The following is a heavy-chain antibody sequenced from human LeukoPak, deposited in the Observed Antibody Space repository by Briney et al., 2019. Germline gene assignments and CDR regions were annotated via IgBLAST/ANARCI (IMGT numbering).Heavy chain of an antibody. CDR3: ARDSHYYDSSGYYYGGAVFDY. Sequence: PSQTLSLTCTVSGGSIGSGDYYWSWIRQPPGKGLEWIGYIYYSGSTYYNPSLKSRVTISIDTSKNQFSLKLSSVTAADTAVYYCARDSHYYDSSGYYYGGAVFDYWGQGTLVTVSS. J-gene: IGHJ4*02. CDR1: GGSIGSGDYY. CDR2: IYYSGST. V-gene: IGHV4-30-4*01. D-gene: IGHD3-22*01.